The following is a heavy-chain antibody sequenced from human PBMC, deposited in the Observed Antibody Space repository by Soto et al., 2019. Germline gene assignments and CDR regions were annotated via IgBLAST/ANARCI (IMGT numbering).Heavy chain of an antibody. CDR2: IYTSGST. CDR3: ARGLAAAAGDYYYYGMDV. D-gene: IGHD6-13*01. CDR1: GGSISSYY. J-gene: IGHJ6*02. V-gene: IGHV4-4*07. Sequence: SDTLSLTCTVSGGSISSYYWSWIRQPAGKGLEWIGRIYTSGSTNYNPSLKSRVTMSVDTSKNQFSLKLSSVTAADTAVYYCARGLAAAAGDYYYYGMDVWGQGTTVTVSS.